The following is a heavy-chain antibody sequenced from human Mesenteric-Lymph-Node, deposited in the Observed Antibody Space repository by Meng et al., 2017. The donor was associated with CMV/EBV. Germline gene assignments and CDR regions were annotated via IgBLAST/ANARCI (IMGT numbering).Heavy chain of an antibody. V-gene: IGHV1-2*02. J-gene: IGHJ6*02. Sequence: ASVKVSCKAIGYTFTDHQMHWVRQAPGQGLEWMGWINPNSGGASCTQKFRGRVTMTRDTSINTAYMELSSLGFDDTAVYYCARNLQQISYYYFYDMDVWGQGTTVTVSS. CDR1: GYTFTDHQ. CDR2: INPNSGGA. D-gene: IGHD6-13*01. CDR3: ARNLQQISYYYFYDMDV.